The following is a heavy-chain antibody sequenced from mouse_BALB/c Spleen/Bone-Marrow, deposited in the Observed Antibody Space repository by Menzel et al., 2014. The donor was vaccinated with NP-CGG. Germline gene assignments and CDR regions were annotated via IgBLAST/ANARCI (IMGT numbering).Heavy chain of an antibody. CDR3: AREARTGAWFTY. Sequence: VMLVESGAELARPGASVKMSCKASGYTFTSYTIQWVKQRPGQGLEWIGYINPSSGYTDYNQKFKDKTTLTADKSSNTAYMQLTSLTSEDSAVYSCAREARTGAWFTYWGQGTLVTVPA. CDR2: INPSSGYT. J-gene: IGHJ3*01. V-gene: IGHV1-4*02. D-gene: IGHD4-1*01. CDR1: GYTFTSYT.